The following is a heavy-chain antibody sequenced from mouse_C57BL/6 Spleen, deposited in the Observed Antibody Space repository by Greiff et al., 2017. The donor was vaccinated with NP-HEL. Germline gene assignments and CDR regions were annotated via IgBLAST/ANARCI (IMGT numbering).Heavy chain of an antibody. CDR1: GFTFSDYG. J-gene: IGHJ2*01. Sequence: EVNVVESGGGLVKPGGSLKLSCAASGFTFSDYGMHWVRQAPEKGLEWVAYISSGSSTIYYAATVKGRFTISRDNAKNTLFLQMTSLRSEDTAMYYCARNLGGYFDYWGQSTTLTVSS. D-gene: IGHD4-1*01. CDR3: ARNLGGYFDY. CDR2: ISSGSSTI. V-gene: IGHV5-17*01.